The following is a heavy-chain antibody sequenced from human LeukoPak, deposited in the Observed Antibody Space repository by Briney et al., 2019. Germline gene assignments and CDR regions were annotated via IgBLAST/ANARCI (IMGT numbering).Heavy chain of an antibody. D-gene: IGHD7-27*01. Sequence: GASLRLSCAASGFAFNNYAMIWVRQAPGKGLEWDSAIGGSGTSTFSADSLKDRFIISRDNSKNTLYLQMNSLRAGDTAVYYCAKTSLGHAPYYYTMDVWGQGTTVTVSS. J-gene: IGHJ6*02. CDR3: AKTSLGHAPYYYTMDV. CDR2: IGGSGTST. V-gene: IGHV3-23*01. CDR1: GFAFNNYA.